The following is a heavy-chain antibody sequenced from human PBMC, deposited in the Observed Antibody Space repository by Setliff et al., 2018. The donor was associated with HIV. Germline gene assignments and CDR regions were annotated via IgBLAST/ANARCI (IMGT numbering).Heavy chain of an antibody. J-gene: IGHJ3*02. Sequence: SVKVSCKASGGTFSNYGMSWVRQAHGQGLEWMGGIIPISGTANYAQKFQGRVTITTDESTSTAYMELSSLRSEDTAVYYCATEVGMDIGAFDIWGQGTMVTVSS. CDR3: ATEVGMDIGAFDI. CDR2: IIPISGTA. V-gene: IGHV1-69*05. D-gene: IGHD5-12*01. CDR1: GGTFSNYG.